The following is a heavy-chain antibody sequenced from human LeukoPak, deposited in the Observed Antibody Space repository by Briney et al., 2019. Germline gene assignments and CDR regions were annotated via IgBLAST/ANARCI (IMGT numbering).Heavy chain of an antibody. CDR3: ATTQTFDY. V-gene: IGHV3-7*03. J-gene: IGHJ4*02. D-gene: IGHD2-15*01. CDR1: GFTFSNYW. Sequence: GGSLRLSCIASGFTFSNYWMSWVRQAPGRGLEWVANIKQDGSEKYYVDSVKGRFSISRDNAKSSLDLQMNNLRAEDTAVYYCATTQTFDYWGQGTLVTVSS. CDR2: IKQDGSEK.